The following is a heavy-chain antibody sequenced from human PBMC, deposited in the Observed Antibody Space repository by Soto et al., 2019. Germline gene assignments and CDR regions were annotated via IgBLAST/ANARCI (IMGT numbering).Heavy chain of an antibody. D-gene: IGHD5-12*01. V-gene: IGHV3-21*01. CDR1: GFTFSSYS. CDR3: ARDGGSGSGYDYDGYGYYYYGMDV. Sequence: NPRGALRRSCAASGFTFSSYSMNWVRQAPGKGLEWVSSISSSSIYIYYADSVKGRFTISRDNAKNSLYLQMNSLRAEDTAVYYCARDGGSGSGYDYDGYGYYYYGMDVWGQGTTVTVSS. CDR2: ISSSSIYI. J-gene: IGHJ6*02.